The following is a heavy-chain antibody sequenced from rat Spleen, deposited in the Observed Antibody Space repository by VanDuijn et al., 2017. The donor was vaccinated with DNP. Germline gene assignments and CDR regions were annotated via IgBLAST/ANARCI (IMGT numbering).Heavy chain of an antibody. CDR1: GFTFSDYY. CDR3: ARYYSGYNFFDY. D-gene: IGHD4-3*01. Sequence: EVQLVESGGGLVQPGGSLKLSCAVSGFTFSDYYMAWVRQAPTKGLEWVAYISYDGGSSYYGDSVKGRFTISRDNAKSTLFLQMNSLRSEDMATYYCARYYSGYNFFDYWGQGVMVTVSS. V-gene: IGHV5-22*01. J-gene: IGHJ2*01. CDR2: ISYDGGSS.